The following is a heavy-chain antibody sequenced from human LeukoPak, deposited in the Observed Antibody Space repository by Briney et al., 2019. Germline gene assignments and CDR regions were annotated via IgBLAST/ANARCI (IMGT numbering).Heavy chain of an antibody. CDR1: GYTFTSYD. J-gene: IGHJ4*02. D-gene: IGHD5-24*01. Sequence: ASVKVSCKASGYTFTSYDINWVRQATGQGLEWMGWMNPNSGNTGYAQKFQGRVTMTGNTSIGTAYMELSSLRSEDTAVYYCARGVEMATKGDYWGQGTLVTVSS. V-gene: IGHV1-8*01. CDR3: ARGVEMATKGDY. CDR2: MNPNSGNT.